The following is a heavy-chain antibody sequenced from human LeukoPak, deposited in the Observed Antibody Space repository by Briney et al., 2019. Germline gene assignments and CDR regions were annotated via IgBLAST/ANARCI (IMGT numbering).Heavy chain of an antibody. Sequence: PSETLSLTCTVSGDSISSYYWSWIRQPPGKGLEWIGYIYYSGSTNYNPSLKSRVTISVDTSKNQFSLKLSSVTAADTAVYYCARYSGGYYELDYWGQGTLVTVSS. CDR2: IYYSGST. CDR1: GDSISSYY. J-gene: IGHJ4*02. V-gene: IGHV4-59*01. CDR3: ARYSGGYYELDY. D-gene: IGHD3-22*01.